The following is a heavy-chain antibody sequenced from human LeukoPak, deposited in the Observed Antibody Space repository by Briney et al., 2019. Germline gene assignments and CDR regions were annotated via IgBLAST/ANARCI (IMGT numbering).Heavy chain of an antibody. J-gene: IGHJ6*03. V-gene: IGHV4-39*07. CDR2: IYYSGST. CDR1: GGSISSSSYY. Sequence: PSETLSLTCTVSGGSISSSSYYWGWIRQPPGKGLEWIGSIYYSGSTYYNPSLKSRVTISVDTSKNQFSLKLSSVTAADTAVYYCARDGIMVYASYYYYYMDVWGKGTTVTVSS. CDR3: ARDGIMVYASYYYYYMDV. D-gene: IGHD2-8*01.